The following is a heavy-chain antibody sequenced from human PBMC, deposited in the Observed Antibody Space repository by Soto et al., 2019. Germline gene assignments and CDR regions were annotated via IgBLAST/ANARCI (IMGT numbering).Heavy chain of an antibody. J-gene: IGHJ5*02. CDR2: IYYSGST. V-gene: IGHV4-31*03. CDR1: GGSISSGGYY. Sequence: SETLSLTCTVSGGSISSGGYYWSWIRQHPGKGLEWIGYIYYSGSTYYNPSLKSRVTISVDTSKNQFSLKLSSVTAADTAVYYCAREVGTRCSGGSCHSNWFDPWGQGTLVTVSS. CDR3: AREVGTRCSGGSCHSNWFDP. D-gene: IGHD2-15*01.